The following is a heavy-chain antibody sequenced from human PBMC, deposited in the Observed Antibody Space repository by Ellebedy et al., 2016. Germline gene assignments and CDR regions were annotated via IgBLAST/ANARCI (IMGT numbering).Heavy chain of an antibody. CDR3: ARLFLENDN. CDR1: GFTFSNYY. D-gene: IGHD3-3*01. V-gene: IGHV3-74*01. Sequence: GGSLRLXXVASGFTFSNYYMHWVCQAPGKGLVWVSRINGDGNVTNYADSVKGRFTISRDNAKNTLYLQMNSLRAEDTGVYYCARLFLENDNWGQGTLLTVSS. J-gene: IGHJ4*02. CDR2: INGDGNVT.